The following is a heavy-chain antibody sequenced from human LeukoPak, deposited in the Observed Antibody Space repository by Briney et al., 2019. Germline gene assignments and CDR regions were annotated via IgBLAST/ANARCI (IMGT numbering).Heavy chain of an antibody. D-gene: IGHD3-10*01. J-gene: IGHJ6*03. CDR1: GGTFSSYA. V-gene: IGHV1-69*06. Sequence: SVKVSCKASGGTFSSYAISWVRQAPGQGLEWMGGIIPIFGTANYAQKFQGRVTITADKSTSTACMELSSLRSEDTAVYYCARGPTTEYYGSGSYYNYYYYMDVWGKGTTVTVSS. CDR2: IIPIFGTA. CDR3: ARGPTTEYYGSGSYYNYYYYMDV.